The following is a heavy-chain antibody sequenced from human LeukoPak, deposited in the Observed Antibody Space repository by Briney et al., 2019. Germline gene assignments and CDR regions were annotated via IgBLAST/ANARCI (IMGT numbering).Heavy chain of an antibody. V-gene: IGHV4-59*01. CDR3: ARGVNSGYFDY. D-gene: IGHD1-26*01. Sequence: SETLSLTCTVSGGSISSYYWTWIRQPPGKGLEWVGYIYYSGSTNYNPSLKSRVTISVDTSKNQFSLKLTSVTAADTAVYYCARGVNSGYFDYCGQGTLVTVSS. CDR1: GGSISSYY. CDR2: IYYSGST. J-gene: IGHJ4*02.